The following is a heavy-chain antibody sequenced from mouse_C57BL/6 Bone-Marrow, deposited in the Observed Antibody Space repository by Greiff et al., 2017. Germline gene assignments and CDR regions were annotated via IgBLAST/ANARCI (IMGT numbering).Heavy chain of an antibody. CDR3: ARDDYDGLDY. Sequence: EVQLQQSGPELVKPGASVKISCKASGYTFTDYYMNWVKPSHGKSLEWIGDINPNNGGTSYNQKFKSKATLTVDKSSSTAYMELRSLTSEDSAVYYCARDDYDGLDYWGQGTTLTVSS. CDR1: GYTFTDYY. J-gene: IGHJ2*01. CDR2: INPNNGGT. V-gene: IGHV1-26*01. D-gene: IGHD2-4*01.